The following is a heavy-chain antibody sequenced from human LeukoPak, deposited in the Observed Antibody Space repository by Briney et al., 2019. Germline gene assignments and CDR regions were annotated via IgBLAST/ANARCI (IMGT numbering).Heavy chain of an antibody. J-gene: IGHJ4*02. V-gene: IGHV3-9*01. CDR3: ARDTSSVSSGPESYFDY. CDR2: ISWDSGSI. CDR1: GITFDDYA. Sequence: GGSLRLSCAASGITFDDYAMHWVRQAPGKGLERVSGISWDSGSIGYADSVKGRFTISRDNAKNSLYLQMNSLKPEDTALYYCARDTSSVSSGPESYFDYWGQGTLVTVSS. D-gene: IGHD3-22*01.